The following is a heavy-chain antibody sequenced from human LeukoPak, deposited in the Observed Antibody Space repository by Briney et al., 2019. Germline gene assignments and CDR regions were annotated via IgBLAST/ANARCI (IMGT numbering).Heavy chain of an antibody. CDR3: ARARGAVAIDY. CDR2: INHSGST. V-gene: IGHV4-34*01. Sequence: SETLSLTCAVYGGSFSGYYWTWIRQPPGKGLEWIGEINHSGSTNYNPSLRSRVTISVDTSKNQFSLKLSSVTAADTAVYYCARARGAVAIDYWGQGTLVTVSS. CDR1: GGSFSGYY. J-gene: IGHJ4*02. D-gene: IGHD6-19*01.